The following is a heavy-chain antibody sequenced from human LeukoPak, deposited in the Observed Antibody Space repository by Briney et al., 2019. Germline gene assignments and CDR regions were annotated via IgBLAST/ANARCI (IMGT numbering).Heavy chain of an antibody. CDR1: GGSFSGYY. Sequence: PSETLSLTCAVYGGSFSGYYWNWIRQPPGKGLEWIGEINHSGSTNYNPSLKSRVTISVDTSKNQFSLKLSSVTAADTAVYYCARGRVAGTDWGQGTLVTVSS. V-gene: IGHV4-34*01. D-gene: IGHD6-19*01. CDR3: ARGRVAGTD. CDR2: INHSGST. J-gene: IGHJ4*02.